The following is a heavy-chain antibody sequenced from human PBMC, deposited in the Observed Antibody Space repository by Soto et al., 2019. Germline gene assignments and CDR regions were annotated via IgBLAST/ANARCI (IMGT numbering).Heavy chain of an antibody. J-gene: IGHJ4*02. CDR1: GFSLSTSGVG. CDR2: IYWDDDK. Sequence: SGPTLVNPTQTLTLTCTFSGFSLSTSGVGVGWIRQPPGKALEWLALIYWDDDKRYSPSLKSRLTITKDTSKNQVVLTMTNMEPVDTATYYCAHTGAVVVPAASGFDYWGQGTLVTVSS. D-gene: IGHD2-2*01. V-gene: IGHV2-5*02. CDR3: AHTGAVVVPAASGFDY.